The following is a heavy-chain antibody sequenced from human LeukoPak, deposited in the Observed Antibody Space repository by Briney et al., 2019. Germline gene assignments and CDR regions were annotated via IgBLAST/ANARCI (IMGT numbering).Heavy chain of an antibody. CDR1: GYTFTSYY. CDR3: ARDRGASGSYSPYYFEY. CDR2: INPSGGST. J-gene: IGHJ4*02. D-gene: IGHD1-26*01. Sequence: ASVKVSCKASGYTFTSYYLHWVRQAPGQGLEWMGIINPSGGSTTYAQKFQGRVTMTRDMSTSTVNMELSSLRSEDTAVYYCARDRGASGSYSPYYFEYWGQGTLVTVSS. V-gene: IGHV1-46*01.